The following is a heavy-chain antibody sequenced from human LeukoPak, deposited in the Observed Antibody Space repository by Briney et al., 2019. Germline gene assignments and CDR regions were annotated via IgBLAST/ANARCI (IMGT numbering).Heavy chain of an antibody. CDR2: INPNSGGT. V-gene: IGHV1-2*02. J-gene: IGHJ4*02. CDR3: ARDFNTPLRLGDED. Sequence: ASVKVSCKASGYTFTGYYMHWVRQAPGQGLEWMGWINPNSGGTNYAQKFQGRATMTRDTSISTAYMELSRLRSDDTAVYYCARDFNTPLRLGDEDWGQGTLVTVSS. D-gene: IGHD3-16*01. CDR1: GYTFTGYY.